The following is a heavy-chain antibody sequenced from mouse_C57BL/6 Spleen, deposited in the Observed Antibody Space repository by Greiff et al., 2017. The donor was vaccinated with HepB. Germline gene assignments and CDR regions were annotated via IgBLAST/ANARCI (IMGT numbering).Heavy chain of an antibody. CDR2: ISSGGDYI. CDR3: TRSLTGTRYFDY. J-gene: IGHJ2*01. V-gene: IGHV5-9-1*02. CDR1: GFTFSSYA. Sequence: EVKVVESGEGLVKPGGSLKLSCAASGFTFSSYAMSWVRQTPEKRLEWVAYISSGGDYIYYADTVKGRFTISRDNARNTLYLQMSSLKSEDTAMYYCTRSLTGTRYFDYWGQGTTLTVSS. D-gene: IGHD4-1*01.